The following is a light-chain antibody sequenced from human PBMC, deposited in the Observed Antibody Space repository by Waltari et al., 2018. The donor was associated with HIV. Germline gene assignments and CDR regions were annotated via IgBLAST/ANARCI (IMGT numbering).Light chain of an antibody. CDR3: QQSYRLPLT. V-gene: IGKV1-39*01. J-gene: IGKJ4*01. CDR2: AGT. CDR1: HNINTY. Sequence: DIQLTQSPSSLSASVGDRVTITCRASHNINTYLHWYQQKPGKAPTLLVYAGTILQSGVPSRFDGGGAGTDFTLTISSLQPDDFATYLWQQSYRLPLTFGGGTRVEFK.